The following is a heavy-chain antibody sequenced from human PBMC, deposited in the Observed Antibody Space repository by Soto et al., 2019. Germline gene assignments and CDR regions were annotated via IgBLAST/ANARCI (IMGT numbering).Heavy chain of an antibody. Sequence: HPGGSLRLSCAASGFTFITYAMSWVRQAPGKGLEWVSIISGSGGSTYYPDSVKGRFTISRDNSKNTLYLQMNSLRADDTAVYYCAKLPAAQSYFDFWGQGTLVTVSS. CDR3: AKLPAAQSYFDF. V-gene: IGHV3-23*01. D-gene: IGHD2-2*01. CDR2: ISGSGGST. CDR1: GFTFITYA. J-gene: IGHJ4*02.